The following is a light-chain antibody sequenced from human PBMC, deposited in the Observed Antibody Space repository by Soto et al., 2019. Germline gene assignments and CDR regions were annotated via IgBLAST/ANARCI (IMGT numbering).Light chain of an antibody. CDR1: QSISSW. CDR2: DAS. J-gene: IGKJ4*01. V-gene: IGKV1-5*01. Sequence: DIQMTQSPSTLSASVRDRVTITCRASQSISSWLAWYQQKPGKAPKLLIYDASSLESGVPPRFSGRGCGTEFTLTICSLLPGGFATYDCQQYNSYFLALGGVTKVVLK. CDR3: QQYNSYFLA.